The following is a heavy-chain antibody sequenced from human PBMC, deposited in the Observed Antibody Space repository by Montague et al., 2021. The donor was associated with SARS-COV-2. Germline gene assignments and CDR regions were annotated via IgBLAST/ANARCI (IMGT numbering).Heavy chain of an antibody. V-gene: IGHV3-33*01. Sequence: SLRLSCAASGFTFSSYGMHWVRQAPGKGLEWVAVIWYDGSNKYYADSVKGRFTISRDNSKNALYPQMNSLRAEDTAVYYCARDLITMVRGVILESDYWGQGTLVTVSS. CDR1: GFTFSSYG. CDR2: IWYDGSNK. D-gene: IGHD3-10*01. J-gene: IGHJ4*02. CDR3: ARDLITMVRGVILESDY.